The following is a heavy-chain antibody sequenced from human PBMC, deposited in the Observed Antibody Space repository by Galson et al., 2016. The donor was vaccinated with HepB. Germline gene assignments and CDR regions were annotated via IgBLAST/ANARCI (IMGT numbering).Heavy chain of an antibody. V-gene: IGHV3-64*04. CDR1: GFTFSNYA. CDR2: IGSDGTTT. J-gene: IGHJ4*02. D-gene: IGHD3-3*01. CDR3: STLRDFWSG. Sequence: SLRLSCAASGFTFSNYAMHWVRQAPETGLEYVSAIGSDGTTTYYSDSFRGRFTISRDNADNTLYLQMNSLRGDDTAVYYCSTLRDFWSGWGQGTLVTVSP.